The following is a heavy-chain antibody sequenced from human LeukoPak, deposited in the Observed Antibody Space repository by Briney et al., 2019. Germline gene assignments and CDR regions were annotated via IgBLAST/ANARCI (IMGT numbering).Heavy chain of an antibody. V-gene: IGHV3-48*04. CDR1: GFTFSSYR. CDR3: ARVTVTTLNYYYYYYMDV. D-gene: IGHD4-17*01. J-gene: IGHJ6*03. Sequence: GGSLRLSCAASGFTFSSYRMNWVRQAPGKGLEWVSYISSSGSTIYYADSVKGRFTISRDNAKNSLYLQMNSLRAEDTAVYYCARVTVTTLNYYYYYYMDVWGKGTTVTVSS. CDR2: ISSSGSTI.